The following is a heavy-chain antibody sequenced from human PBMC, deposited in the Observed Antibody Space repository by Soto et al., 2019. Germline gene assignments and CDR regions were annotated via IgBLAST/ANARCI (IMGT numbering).Heavy chain of an antibody. Sequence: SGPTLVNPTQTLSLTCTFSGFSLSSSGVGVGWIRQPPGKALEWLALIYWDDDKRYSSSLKSRLTITKDTSKNQVVLTMTNMDPVDTATYYCVHSPDDYPYYYYYYGMDVWGQGTTVTVSS. CDR2: IYWDDDK. D-gene: IGHD4-17*01. CDR1: GFSLSSSGVG. J-gene: IGHJ6*02. V-gene: IGHV2-5*02. CDR3: VHSPDDYPYYYYYYGMDV.